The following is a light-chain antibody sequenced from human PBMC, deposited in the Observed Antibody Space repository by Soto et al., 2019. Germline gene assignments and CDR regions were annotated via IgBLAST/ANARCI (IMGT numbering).Light chain of an antibody. CDR1: QSVSSY. Sequence: EIVLTQSPATLSLSPGERATLSCRASQSVSSYLAWYQQKPGQAPRLLIYDASNRATGIPARFSGSGSGTDFTLTISSLEPEDFEVYYCQQRSNWPFTFGHGTKVDI. CDR3: QQRSNWPFT. V-gene: IGKV3-11*01. J-gene: IGKJ3*01. CDR2: DAS.